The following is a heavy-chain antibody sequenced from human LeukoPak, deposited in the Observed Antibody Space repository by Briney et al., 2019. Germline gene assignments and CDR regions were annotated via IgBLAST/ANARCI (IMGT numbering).Heavy chain of an antibody. D-gene: IGHD2-15*01. CDR2: ISAYNGNT. V-gene: IGHV1-18*01. CDR3: ARLIGCLWCSGGSYYYYMDV. CDR1: GYTFTSYG. J-gene: IGHJ6*03. Sequence: ASVKVSCKASGYTFTSYGISWVRQAPGQGLEWMGWISAYNGNTNYAQKLQGRVTMTTDTSTSTAYMELRSLRSDDTAVYYCARLIGCLWCSGGSYYYYMDVWGKGTTVTVSS.